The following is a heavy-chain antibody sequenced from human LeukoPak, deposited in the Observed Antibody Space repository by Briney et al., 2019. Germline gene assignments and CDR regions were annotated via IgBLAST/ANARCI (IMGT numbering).Heavy chain of an antibody. V-gene: IGHV1-46*01. J-gene: IGHJ4*02. D-gene: IGHD1-26*01. Sequence: ASVKVSCKASGYTFTSYYMHWVRQAPGQGLEWMGIIYPTGDSTTYAQKFQGRVTMTRDMSTSTVYMELSSLRSEDTAVYYCARGRFGGSYWPFDYWGQGTLVTVSS. CDR2: IYPTGDST. CDR1: GYTFTSYY. CDR3: ARGRFGGSYWPFDY.